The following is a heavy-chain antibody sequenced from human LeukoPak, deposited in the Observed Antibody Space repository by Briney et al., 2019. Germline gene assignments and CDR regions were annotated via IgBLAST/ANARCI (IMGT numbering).Heavy chain of an antibody. D-gene: IGHD3-10*01. CDR1: GYTFTSYY. V-gene: IGHV1-46*01. CDR3: ARGPRGSLRPPYGMDV. CDR2: INPSGGST. Sequence: ASVKVSCKASGYTFTSYYMHWVRQAPGQGLEWMGIINPSGGSTSYAQKFQGRVTMTRDTSTSTVYMELSSLRSEDTAVYYCARGPRGSLRPPYGMDVRGQGTTVTVSS. J-gene: IGHJ6*02.